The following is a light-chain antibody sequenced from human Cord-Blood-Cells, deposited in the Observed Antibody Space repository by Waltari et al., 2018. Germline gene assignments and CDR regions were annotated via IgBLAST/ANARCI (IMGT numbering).Light chain of an antibody. Sequence: DIVMTQSPDSLAVSLGERATINCKSSQSFLYSSNNKNYLAWYHQKPGQPPKLLIYWASTRESGVPDRFSGSGSGTDFTLTISSLQAEDVAVYYCQQYYSTPWTFGQGTKVEIK. CDR3: QQYYSTPWT. CDR1: QSFLYSSNNKNY. V-gene: IGKV4-1*01. J-gene: IGKJ1*01. CDR2: WAS.